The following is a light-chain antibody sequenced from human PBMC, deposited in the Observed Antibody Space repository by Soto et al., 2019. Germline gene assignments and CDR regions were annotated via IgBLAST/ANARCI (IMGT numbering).Light chain of an antibody. V-gene: IGKV1-5*01. CDR3: HQYNSYSYT. CDR2: DAS. Sequence: DIQMTQSPSTLSASVGDRVTITCRASQSISSWLAWYQQKPGKAPKLLIYDASSLESGVPSRFSGSGSGTEFTLTICSLQPDDFATYYCHQYNSYSYTFGQGTKPEIK. J-gene: IGKJ2*01. CDR1: QSISSW.